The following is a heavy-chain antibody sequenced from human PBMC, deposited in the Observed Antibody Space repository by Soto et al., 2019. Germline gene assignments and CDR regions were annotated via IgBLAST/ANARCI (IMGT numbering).Heavy chain of an antibody. CDR1: GVTFSSYA. CDR2: ISGSGGST. J-gene: IGHJ6*02. Sequence: GGSLRLSCAASGVTFSSYAMSWVRQAPGKGLEWVSAISGSGGSTYYADSVKGRFTISRDNSKNTLYLQMNSLRAEDTAVYYSAATMVHYYYYGMDVWGQGTKVTVSS. V-gene: IGHV3-23*01. D-gene: IGHD3-10*01. CDR3: AATMVHYYYYGMDV.